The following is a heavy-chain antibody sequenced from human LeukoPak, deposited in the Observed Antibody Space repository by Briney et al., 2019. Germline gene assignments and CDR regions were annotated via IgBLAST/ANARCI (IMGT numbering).Heavy chain of an antibody. Sequence: ASVKVSCKASGYTFTGYYMHWVRQAPGQGLEWMGWINPNSGGTNYAQKFQGRVTMTRDTSISTAYMELSRLRSDDTAVYYCARRGRIVTSPYFYGMDVWGQGNTVTVSS. CDR1: GYTFTGYY. D-gene: IGHD5-12*01. V-gene: IGHV1-2*02. CDR2: INPNSGGT. J-gene: IGHJ6*02. CDR3: ARRGRIVTSPYFYGMDV.